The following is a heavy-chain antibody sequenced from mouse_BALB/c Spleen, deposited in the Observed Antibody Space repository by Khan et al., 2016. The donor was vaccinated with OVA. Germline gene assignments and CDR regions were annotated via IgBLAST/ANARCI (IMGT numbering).Heavy chain of an antibody. Sequence: EVQLQESGPSLVKPSQTLSLTCSVTGDSITSGSWCWIRKFPGNKLEYMGYIIYSGSTYYNPSLKSRISITRHTSKNQYSLQLNSVTTEDTATYYCARSTYRFAFVYWGQGTLVTVSA. CDR3: ARSTYRFAFVY. D-gene: IGHD2-14*01. CDR2: IIYSGST. V-gene: IGHV3-8*02. CDR1: GDSITSGS. J-gene: IGHJ3*01.